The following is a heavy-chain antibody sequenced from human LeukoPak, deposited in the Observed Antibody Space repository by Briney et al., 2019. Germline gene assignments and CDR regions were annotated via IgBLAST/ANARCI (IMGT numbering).Heavy chain of an antibody. CDR2: ISSSGSTI. Sequence: GGSLRLSCAASGFTFSDYYMSWIRQAPGKGLEWVSYISSSGSTIYYADSVKGRFTISRDNAKNSLYLQMNSLRVEDTGVYFCAREGRPDALDVWGQGTMVTVSS. CDR1: GFTFSDYY. CDR3: AREGRPDALDV. V-gene: IGHV3-11*04. J-gene: IGHJ3*01.